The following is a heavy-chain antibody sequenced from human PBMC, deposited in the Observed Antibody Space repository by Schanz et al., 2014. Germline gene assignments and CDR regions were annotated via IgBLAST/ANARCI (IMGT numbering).Heavy chain of an antibody. CDR1: GFTFSDYY. CDR3: AKTLFPGGTQTFGN. CDR2: ISGGGGTT. Sequence: EVKLLESGGTLVRPGGSLRLSCAASGFTFSDYYMSWIRQAPGKGLEWVSAISGGGGTTYYADSVKGRFTISRDNSKNTLYLQMNSLRAEDTAVYYCAKTLFPGGTQTFGNWGRGTLVTASS. J-gene: IGHJ4*02. D-gene: IGHD2-8*02. V-gene: IGHV3-23*01.